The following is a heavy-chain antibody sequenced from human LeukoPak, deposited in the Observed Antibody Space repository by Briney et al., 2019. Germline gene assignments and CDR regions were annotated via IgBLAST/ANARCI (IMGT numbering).Heavy chain of an antibody. CDR3: ASAGDIVVVPAATTGGFDI. J-gene: IGHJ3*02. CDR2: INHSGSA. CDR1: GGSFSGYY. D-gene: IGHD2-2*01. V-gene: IGHV4-34*01. Sequence: SETLSLTCAVYGGSFSGYYWSWIRQPPGKGLEWIGEINHSGSAIYNPSLKSRVTISVDTSKNQFSLKLSSVTAADTAVYYCASAGDIVVVPAATTGGFDIWGQGTMVTVSS.